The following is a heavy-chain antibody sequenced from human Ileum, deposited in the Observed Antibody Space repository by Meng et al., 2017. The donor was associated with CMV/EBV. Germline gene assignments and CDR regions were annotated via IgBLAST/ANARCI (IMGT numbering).Heavy chain of an antibody. V-gene: IGHV4-34*01. Sequence: QMRQYQWGTGLLYVSCTLHFSCASYGGSFNECYWSWSRQSPGKGLEWIGEIYHSGSTNYNPFFKSRVSISVDTSKTQFSLRLYSVTAADTALYYCARTQVVLVFDFWGQGTLVTVSS. D-gene: IGHD2-21*01. J-gene: IGHJ4*02. CDR3: ARTQVVLVFDF. CDR2: IYHSGST. CDR1: GGSFNECY.